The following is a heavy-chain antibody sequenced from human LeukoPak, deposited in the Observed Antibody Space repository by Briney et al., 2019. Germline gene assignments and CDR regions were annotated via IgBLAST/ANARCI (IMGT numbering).Heavy chain of an antibody. CDR1: GYSFVLYG. D-gene: IGHD4-17*01. CDR2: ISGSTGDT. J-gene: IGHJ4*02. Sequence: ASVNVSCKASGYSFVLYGISWVRQAPGEGPEGMGWISGSTGDTNYAQKFQGRVTMTADTSTSTAYMELRSLRLDDMAVYYCARDENYGIFFNVDYWGQGTLVTVSS. CDR3: ARDENYGIFFNVDY. V-gene: IGHV1-18*03.